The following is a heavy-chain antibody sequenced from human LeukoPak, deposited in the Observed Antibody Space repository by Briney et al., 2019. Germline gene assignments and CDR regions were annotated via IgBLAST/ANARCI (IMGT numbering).Heavy chain of an antibody. Sequence: SETLSLTCTVSGGSISSYYWSWIRQPPGKGLEWVGYFSYSGSTNYNPSLKSRVTVSVDTSKNQFSLKLSSVTAADTAVYHCARGPLDSGYTYFDYWGQGTLVTVSS. CDR2: FSYSGST. J-gene: IGHJ4*02. D-gene: IGHD5-12*01. CDR3: ARGPLDSGYTYFDY. V-gene: IGHV4-59*01. CDR1: GGSISSYY.